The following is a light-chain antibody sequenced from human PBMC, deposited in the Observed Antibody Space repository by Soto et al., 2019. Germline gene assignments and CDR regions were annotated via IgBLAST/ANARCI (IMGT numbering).Light chain of an antibody. CDR3: QQYHDFQST. CDR1: QSIGSG. Sequence: DFQMTQSPSTLSASVGDGVTITCRASQSIGSGLAWYQQQPGKAPKLLIYKATNLQRGVSSRFSGSGSGTDFSLPISSLQPADSATYYCQQYHDFQSTFGQGTKLEI. J-gene: IGKJ2*01. CDR2: KAT. V-gene: IGKV1-5*03.